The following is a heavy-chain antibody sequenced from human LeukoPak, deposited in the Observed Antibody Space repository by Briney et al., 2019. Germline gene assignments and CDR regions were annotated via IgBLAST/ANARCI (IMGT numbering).Heavy chain of an antibody. CDR3: ARATLEWLPPYYFDY. D-gene: IGHD3-3*01. V-gene: IGHV1-18*01. Sequence: GASVKVSCKASGYTFTSYAISWVRQAPGQGLEWMGWISAYNGNTNYAQKLQGRVTMTTDTSTSTAYMELRSLRSDDTAVYYCARATLEWLPPYYFDYWGQGTLVTVSS. CDR2: ISAYNGNT. CDR1: GYTFTSYA. J-gene: IGHJ4*02.